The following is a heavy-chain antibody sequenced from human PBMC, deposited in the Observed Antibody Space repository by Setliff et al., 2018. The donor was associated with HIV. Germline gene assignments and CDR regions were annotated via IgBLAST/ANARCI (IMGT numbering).Heavy chain of an antibody. D-gene: IGHD3-22*01. V-gene: IGHV1-18*01. J-gene: IGHJ3*02. CDR1: GYTLTEVS. CDR3: ARLGLFYDAFNI. Sequence: ASVKVSCKVSGYTLTEVSIHWVRQAPGKGLEWMGWISTYNSHTNYAQKLQGRVNMTTDTSTSTAYMELRGLRSDDTAVYYCARLGLFYDAFNIWGQGTMVTVSS. CDR2: ISTYNSHT.